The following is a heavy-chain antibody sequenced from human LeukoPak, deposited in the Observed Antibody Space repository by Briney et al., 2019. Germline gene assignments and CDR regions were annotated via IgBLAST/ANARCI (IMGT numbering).Heavy chain of an antibody. CDR2: IYYSGST. V-gene: IGHV4-59*08. D-gene: IGHD3-9*01. CDR3: ARHFDTLGWFDP. CDR1: GGSISSYY. J-gene: IGHJ5*02. Sequence: SETLSLTCTVSGGSISSYYWSWIRQPPGKGLEWIGYIYYSGSTNYNPSLKSRVTISVDTSKNQLSLKLSSVTAADTAVYYCARHFDTLGWFDPWGQGTLVTVSS.